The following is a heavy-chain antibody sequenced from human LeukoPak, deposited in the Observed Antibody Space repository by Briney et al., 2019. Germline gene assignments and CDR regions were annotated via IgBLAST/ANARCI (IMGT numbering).Heavy chain of an antibody. J-gene: IGHJ5*02. CDR2: ISASGHST. CDR1: GFTFNTYA. V-gene: IGHV3-23*01. CDR3: AKGPTVTRSGWFDP. D-gene: IGHD4-17*01. Sequence: PGGSLRLSCAASGFTFNTYAMTWVRQAPGKGLEWVSGISASGHSTYYADSVKGRFTISRDNSKNTLYLQMNSLRAEDTALYYCAKGPTVTRSGWFDPWGQGTLVTVSS.